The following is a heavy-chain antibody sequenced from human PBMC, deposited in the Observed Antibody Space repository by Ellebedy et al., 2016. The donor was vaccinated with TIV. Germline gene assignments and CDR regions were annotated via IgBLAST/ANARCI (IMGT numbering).Heavy chain of an antibody. V-gene: IGHV3-30-3*01. D-gene: IGHD2-21*02. Sequence: GESLKISCAASGFTFSSYAVHWVRQAPGKGLEWVAGISYDGSNKYYADSVKGRFTISRDNSKNTLYLQMNSLRAEDTAVYYCTRDGDENCGGDCYYYYYGMDVWGQGTTVTVSS. J-gene: IGHJ6*02. CDR1: GFTFSSYA. CDR3: TRDGDENCGGDCYYYYYGMDV. CDR2: ISYDGSNK.